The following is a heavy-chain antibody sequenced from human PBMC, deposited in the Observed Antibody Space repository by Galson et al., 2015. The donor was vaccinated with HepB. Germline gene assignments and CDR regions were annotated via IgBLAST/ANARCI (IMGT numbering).Heavy chain of an antibody. D-gene: IGHD3-10*01. CDR1: GYPFTSYY. Sequence: SVPFSCPASGYPFTSYYMHWVRQAPGQGLEWMGLIHPSGGSPRSAQKFQGRVPLPRDPSPSTVYMALSSLSAEDTAGDYCARAHAGSYYLSWGQGTLVTGSS. CDR3: ARAHAGSYYLS. CDR2: IHPSGGSP. J-gene: IGHJ4*02. V-gene: IGHV1-46*01.